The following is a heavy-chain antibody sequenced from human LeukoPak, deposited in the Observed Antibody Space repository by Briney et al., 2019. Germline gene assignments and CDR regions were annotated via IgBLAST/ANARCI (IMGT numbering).Heavy chain of an antibody. Sequence: GGSLRLSCAASGFTYSSYDMHWVRQATGKGLEWVSAIGTAGDTYYPGSVKGRFTISRENAKNSLYLQMNSLRAGDTAVYYCARGSYCSGGSCDYFDYWGQGTLVTVSS. CDR2: IGTAGDT. CDR1: GFTYSSYD. D-gene: IGHD2-15*01. CDR3: ARGSYCSGGSCDYFDY. J-gene: IGHJ4*02. V-gene: IGHV3-13*01.